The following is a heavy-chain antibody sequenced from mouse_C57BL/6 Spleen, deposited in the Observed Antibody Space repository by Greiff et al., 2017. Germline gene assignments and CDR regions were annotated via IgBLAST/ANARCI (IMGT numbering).Heavy chain of an antibody. D-gene: IGHD2-5*01. V-gene: IGHV1-80*01. CDR3: ARGENYSNGDY. J-gene: IGHJ2*01. CDR1: GYAFSSYW. Sequence: LQESGAELVKPGASVKISCKASGYAFSSYWMNWVKQRPGKGLEWIGQIYPGDGDTNYNGKFKGKATLTADKSSSTAYMQLSSLTSEDSAVYFCARGENYSNGDYWGQGTTLTVSS. CDR2: IYPGDGDT.